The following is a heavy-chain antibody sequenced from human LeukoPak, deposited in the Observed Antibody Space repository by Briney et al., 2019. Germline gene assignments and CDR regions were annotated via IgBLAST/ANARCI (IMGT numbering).Heavy chain of an antibody. CDR3: ARRDIVKGGFDY. CDR2: IYHSGST. CDR1: GDTVNTRRYY. D-gene: IGHD3-16*02. V-gene: IGHV4-39*01. J-gene: IGHJ4*02. Sequence: PSETLSLTCPVSGDTVNTRRYYWGWLRQPPGQGLEWIGSIYHSGSTYYEPSLRSRVTISIDTSRNQFSLNLTSVTTADTALYFCARRDIVKGGFDYWGQGTLVTVSS.